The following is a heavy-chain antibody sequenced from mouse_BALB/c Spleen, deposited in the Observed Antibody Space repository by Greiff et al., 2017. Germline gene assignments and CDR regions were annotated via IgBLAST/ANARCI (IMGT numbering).Heavy chain of an antibody. CDR1: GFNIKDYY. V-gene: IGHV14-1*02. Sequence: VQLQQSGAELVRPGALVKLSCKASGFNIKDYYMHWVKQRPEQGLEWIGWIDPENGNTIYDPKFQGKASITADTSSNTAYLQLSSLTSEDTAVYYCAGFGDYRAYWGQGTLVTVSA. CDR3: AGFGDYRAY. J-gene: IGHJ3*01. CDR2: IDPENGNT. D-gene: IGHD2-14*01.